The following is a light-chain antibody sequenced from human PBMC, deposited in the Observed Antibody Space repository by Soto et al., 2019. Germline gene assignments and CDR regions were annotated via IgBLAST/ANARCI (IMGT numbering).Light chain of an antibody. CDR3: QSYDTFLSAVV. J-gene: IGLJ2*01. CDR1: GANIGTYE. V-gene: IGLV1-40*01. CDR2: HNF. Sequence: QSVLTQPPSVSGAPGQSVTLSCTGSGANIGTYEVHWYQQVPGIAPRLLIQHNFNRPSGVPDRFSGSKSGTSASLTITWLQAGDEAYYYCQSYDTFLSAVVFGGATKLTVL.